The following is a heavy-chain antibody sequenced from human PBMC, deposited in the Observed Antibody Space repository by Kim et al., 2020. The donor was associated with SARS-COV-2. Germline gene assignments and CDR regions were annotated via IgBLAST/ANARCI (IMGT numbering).Heavy chain of an antibody. CDR1: GDSVSSNSAA. J-gene: IGHJ4*02. V-gene: IGHV6-1*01. CDR2: TYYRSKWYN. Sequence: SQTLSLTCAISGDSVSSNSAAWNWIRQSPSRGLEWLGRTYYRSKWYNDYAVSVKSRITINPDTSKNQFSLQLNSVTPEDTAVYYCARDEAKYSSGGGHYFDYWGQGTLVTVSS. D-gene: IGHD6-19*01. CDR3: ARDEAKYSSGGGHYFDY.